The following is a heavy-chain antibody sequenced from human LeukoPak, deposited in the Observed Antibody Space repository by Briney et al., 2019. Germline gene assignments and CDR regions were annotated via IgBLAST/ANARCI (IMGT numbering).Heavy chain of an antibody. CDR2: IYTSGSA. CDR3: ARVVGASPYAFDI. D-gene: IGHD1-26*01. CDR1: GGSISSGSYY. V-gene: IGHV4-61*02. Sequence: SQTLSLTCTVSGGSISSGSYYWSWIRQPAGKGLEWIGRIYTSGSANYNPSLKSRVTISVDTSKNQFSLKLSSVTAADTAVYYCARVVGASPYAFDIWGQGTMVTVSS. J-gene: IGHJ3*02.